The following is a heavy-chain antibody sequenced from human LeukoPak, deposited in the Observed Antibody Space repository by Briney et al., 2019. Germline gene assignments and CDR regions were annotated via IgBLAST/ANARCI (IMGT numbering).Heavy chain of an antibody. Sequence: GGSLRLSCAASGFTFNSYSMNWVRQAPGKGLEWVSSISSSSSYIYYADSVKGRFTISRDNAKNSLYLQMNSLRAEDTAVYYCARVMRSYSSSWWVDYWGQGTLVTVSS. J-gene: IGHJ4*02. CDR1: GFTFNSYS. CDR2: ISSSSSYI. CDR3: ARVMRSYSSSWWVDY. V-gene: IGHV3-21*01. D-gene: IGHD6-13*01.